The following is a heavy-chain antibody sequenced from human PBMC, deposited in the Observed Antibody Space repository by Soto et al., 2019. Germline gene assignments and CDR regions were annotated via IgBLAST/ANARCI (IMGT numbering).Heavy chain of an antibody. J-gene: IGHJ4*02. CDR3: ARRRGSSGWKTNFDY. CDR2: INSDGSST. D-gene: IGHD6-19*01. Sequence: EVQLVESGGGLVQPGGSLRLSCAASGFTFSSYWMHWVRQAPGKGLVWVSRINSDGSSTSYADSVKGRFTISRDNAKNTLYLQMNSLRAEDTVVYYCARRRGSSGWKTNFDYWGQGTLVTVSS. V-gene: IGHV3-74*01. CDR1: GFTFSSYW.